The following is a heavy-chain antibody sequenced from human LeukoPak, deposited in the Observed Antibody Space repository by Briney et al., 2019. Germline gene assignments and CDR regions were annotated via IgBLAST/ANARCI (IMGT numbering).Heavy chain of an antibody. CDR2: IYYSGST. V-gene: IGHV4-59*08. J-gene: IGHJ6*02. CDR1: GGSISSYY. D-gene: IGHD2-2*01. Sequence: SETLSLTCTVSGGSISSYYWSWIRQPPGKGLELIGYIYYSGSTNYNPSLKSRVTISVDTSKNQFSLKLSSVTAADTAVYYCARRVVPAAMRHYYYYGMDVWGQGTTVTVSS. CDR3: ARRVVPAAMRHYYYYGMDV.